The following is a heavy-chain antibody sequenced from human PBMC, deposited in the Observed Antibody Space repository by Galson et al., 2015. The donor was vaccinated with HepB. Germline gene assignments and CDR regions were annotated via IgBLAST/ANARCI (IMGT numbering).Heavy chain of an antibody. CDR1: GFTFSSYA. CDR2: ISSNGGST. J-gene: IGHJ6*02. D-gene: IGHD3-22*01. V-gene: IGHV3-64*01. CDR3: ARGGTERTYYYDSSGSPVSRYGMDV. Sequence: SLRLSCAASGFTFSSYAMHWVRQAPGKRLEYVSAISSNGGSTYYANSVKGRFTISRDNSKNTLYLQMGSLRAEDMAVYYCARGGTERTYYYDSSGSPVSRYGMDVWGQGTTVTVSS.